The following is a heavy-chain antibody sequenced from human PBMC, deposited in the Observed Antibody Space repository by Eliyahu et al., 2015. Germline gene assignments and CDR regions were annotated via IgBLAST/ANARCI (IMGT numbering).Heavy chain of an antibody. V-gene: IGHV1-2*02. CDR2: INPNTGAT. J-gene: IGHJ2*01. Sequence: GQLVQSGXEVKKPGASVXVSCKASGXPFXAFFMHWVRQAXGQGFEWMGWINPNTGATVYAQKFQGRVTMTRDTSTSTFYMDLGSLNSDDTAVYFCARDVGDLRDYWCFDLWGRGTLVTVSS. CDR1: GXPFXAFF. CDR3: ARDVGDLRDYWCFDL.